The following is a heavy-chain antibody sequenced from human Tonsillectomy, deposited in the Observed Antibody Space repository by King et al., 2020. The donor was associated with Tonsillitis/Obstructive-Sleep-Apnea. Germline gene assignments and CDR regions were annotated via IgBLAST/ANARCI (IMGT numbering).Heavy chain of an antibody. J-gene: IGHJ6*03. V-gene: IGHV4-59*13. CDR1: GGSISSNY. Sequence: VQLQESGPGLVKPSETLSLTCTVSGGSISSNYWSWVRQPPGKGLGGIGYIYYCGSANSNPSLKSRVTISVDTSKNQFSLTLSSVTAADTAVYYCARARTNYYYFYMDVWGKGTTVTVSS. CDR3: ARARTNYYYFYMDV. CDR2: IYYCGSA.